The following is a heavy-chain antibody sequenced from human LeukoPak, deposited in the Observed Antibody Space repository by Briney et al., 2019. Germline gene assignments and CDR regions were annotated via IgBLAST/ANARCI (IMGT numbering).Heavy chain of an antibody. D-gene: IGHD3-9*01. Sequence: SETLSLTCTVSGGSISSYYWSWIRLPPGKGLEWIGYLSKSGNTNYSPSLKSRVTLFGDTSKNQFFLKLSSVTAADTAVYYCARARYVNSFYAFDIWGQGTLVTVSS. CDR1: GGSISSYY. CDR2: LSKSGNT. CDR3: ARARYVNSFYAFDI. J-gene: IGHJ3*02. V-gene: IGHV4-59*01.